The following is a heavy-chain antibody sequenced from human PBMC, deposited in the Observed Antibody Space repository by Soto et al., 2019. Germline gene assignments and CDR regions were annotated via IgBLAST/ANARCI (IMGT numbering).Heavy chain of an antibody. J-gene: IGHJ4*02. CDR2: IIPIFDTP. CDR3: ARSIGSGGVVGGFDY. V-gene: IGHV1-69*01. D-gene: IGHD3-16*02. Sequence: QVQLVQSGAEVKKPGSAVKVSCKASGGTFTKYAMNWVRQAPGQGPEWTGGIIPIFDTPRYAQRFQGRVTITVDESTNTAYMDLSSLTFEDTAMYYCARSIGSGGVVGGFDYWGQGTLVTVSS. CDR1: GGTFTKYA.